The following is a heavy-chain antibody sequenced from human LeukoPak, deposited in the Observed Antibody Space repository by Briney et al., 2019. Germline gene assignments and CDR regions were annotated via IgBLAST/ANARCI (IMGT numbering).Heavy chain of an antibody. D-gene: IGHD3-9*01. J-gene: IGHJ3*02. V-gene: IGHV1-2*02. CDR2: INPNSGGT. CDR1: GYTFTGYY. Sequence: WASVKVSCKASGYTFTGYYMHWVRQAPGQGLEWMGWINPNSGGTNYAQKFQGRVTMTRDTSISTAYMELSRLRSDDTAVYYCARGGWAPLGILTGTTSPGDAFDIWGQGTMVTVSS. CDR3: ARGGWAPLGILTGTTSPGDAFDI.